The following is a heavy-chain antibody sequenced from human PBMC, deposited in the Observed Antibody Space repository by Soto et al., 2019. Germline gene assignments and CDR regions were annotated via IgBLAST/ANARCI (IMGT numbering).Heavy chain of an antibody. Sequence: QVQLQQWGAGLLKPSETLSLTCAVSGESFSDYFWCWIRQPPGKGLEWIGEIDQTGRTNYNPSLKSRALMSVDTSKNQYSLNLSSVTAADTAMYYCARGVGSGRDYGLDVWGQGTTVTVS. CDR1: GESFSDYF. CDR3: ARGVGSGRDYGLDV. CDR2: IDQTGRT. J-gene: IGHJ6*02. V-gene: IGHV4-34*01. D-gene: IGHD3-10*01.